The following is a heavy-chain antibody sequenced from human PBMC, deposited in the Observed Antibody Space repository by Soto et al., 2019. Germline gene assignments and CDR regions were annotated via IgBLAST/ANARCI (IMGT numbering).Heavy chain of an antibody. CDR3: ARHEQFYYYYYRMDV. Sequence: PGESLKISCKASGYSFTTYWIAWVRQMPGKGLEWMGIINPGDSDIRYSPSFQGQVTISADNSISTAYLQWSSLQASDTAMYYCARHEQFYYYYYRMDVWGQGTAVTVSS. CDR1: GYSFTTYW. J-gene: IGHJ6*02. D-gene: IGHD4-4*01. CDR2: INPGDSDI. V-gene: IGHV5-51*01.